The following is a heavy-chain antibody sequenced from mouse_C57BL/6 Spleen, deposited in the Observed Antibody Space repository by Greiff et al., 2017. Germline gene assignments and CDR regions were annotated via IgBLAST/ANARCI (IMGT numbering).Heavy chain of an antibody. J-gene: IGHJ4*01. CDR3: ARSLVTTVVASYYYAMDY. Sequence: QVQLKESGPELVKPGASVKISCKASGYAFSSSWMNWVKQRPGKGLEWIGRIYPGDGDTNYNGKFKGKATLTADKSSSTAYMQLSSLTSEDSAVYFCARSLVTTVVASYYYAMDYWGQGTSVTVSS. V-gene: IGHV1-82*01. D-gene: IGHD1-1*01. CDR2: IYPGDGDT. CDR1: GYAFSSSW.